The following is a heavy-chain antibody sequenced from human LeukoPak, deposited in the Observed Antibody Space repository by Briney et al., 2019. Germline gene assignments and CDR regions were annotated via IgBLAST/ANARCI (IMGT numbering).Heavy chain of an antibody. J-gene: IGHJ4*02. CDR2: INPNSGGT. V-gene: IGHV1-2*02. Sequence: ASVKVSCKASGYTFTGYYMHWVRQAPGQGLEWMGWINPNSGGTNYAQKFQGRVTMTRDTSISTAYMELSRLRSDDTAVYYCARGDLVPAAYRGGSPDYWGQGTLVTVSS. D-gene: IGHD2-2*01. CDR1: GYTFTGYY. CDR3: ARGDLVPAAYRGGSPDY.